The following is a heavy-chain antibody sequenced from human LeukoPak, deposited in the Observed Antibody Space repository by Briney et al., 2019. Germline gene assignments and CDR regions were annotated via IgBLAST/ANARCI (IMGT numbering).Heavy chain of an antibody. V-gene: IGHV3-7*01. D-gene: IGHD2-2*01. CDR1: GFTSSSYW. Sequence: PGGSLILSYAASGFTSSSYWMSWVRQAPGKGLEWVANIKQDGSEKYYVDSVKGRFTISRDNAKNSLYLQMNSLRAEDTAVYYCARMGHVVPEIYYYYYYMDVWGKGTTVTVSS. J-gene: IGHJ6*03. CDR3: ARMGHVVPEIYYYYYYMDV. CDR2: IKQDGSEK.